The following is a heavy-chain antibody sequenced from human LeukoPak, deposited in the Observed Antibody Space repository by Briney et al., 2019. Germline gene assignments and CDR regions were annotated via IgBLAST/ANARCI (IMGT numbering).Heavy chain of an antibody. CDR3: AREESRDAFDI. Sequence: SETLSLTCTVSGGSISSGGYYWSWIRQHPGKGLEWIGYIYYSGSTYYNPSLKSRVTTSVDTSKNQFSLKLSSVTAADTAVYYCAREESRDAFDIWGQGTMVTVSS. CDR2: IYYSGST. V-gene: IGHV4-31*03. CDR1: GGSISSGGYY. J-gene: IGHJ3*02.